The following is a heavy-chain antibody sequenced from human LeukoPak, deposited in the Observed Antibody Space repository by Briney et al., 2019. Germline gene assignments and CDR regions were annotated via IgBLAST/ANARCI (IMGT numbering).Heavy chain of an antibody. CDR2: ISTYSGKT. D-gene: IGHD1-26*01. V-gene: IGHV1-18*01. Sequence: ASVKVTRMSCLYILTSYGISWVRPAPGQGLQWMGWISTYSGKTNYPQRNQGRVIMTTDKSTSTVYMEVRSLRSDDTAVYYCARDVWELRDYYYGMDVWGQGTTVTVSS. J-gene: IGHJ6*02. CDR1: LYILTSYG. CDR3: ARDVWELRDYYYGMDV.